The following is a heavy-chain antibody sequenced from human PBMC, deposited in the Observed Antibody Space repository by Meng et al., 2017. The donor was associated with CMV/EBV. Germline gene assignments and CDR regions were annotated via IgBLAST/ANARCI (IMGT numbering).Heavy chain of an antibody. Sequence: GGSLRLSCAASGFTFSSYGLHWVRQAPGKGLEWVAFIRNDGSNKYYADSVKGRFTISRDNSKNTLYLQMNGLRTEDTAVYYCAREIGYYDSSGYIDYWGQGTLVTVSS. J-gene: IGHJ4*02. D-gene: IGHD3-22*01. CDR3: AREIGYYDSSGYIDY. V-gene: IGHV3-30*02. CDR1: GFTFSSYG. CDR2: IRNDGSNK.